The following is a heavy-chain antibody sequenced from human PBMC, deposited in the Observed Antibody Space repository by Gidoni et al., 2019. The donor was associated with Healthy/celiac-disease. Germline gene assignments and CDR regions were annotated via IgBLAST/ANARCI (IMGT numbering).Heavy chain of an antibody. CDR1: GGSFSGYY. CDR2: INHSGST. V-gene: IGHV4-34*01. Sequence: QVQLQQWGAGLLQPSETLSLTCAVYGGSFSGYYWSWIRQPPGKGLEWIGEINHSGSTNYNPSLKSRVTISVDTSKNQFSLKLSSVTAADTAVYYCARGPPASAAGFLPYYFDYWGQGTLVTVSS. J-gene: IGHJ4*02. CDR3: ARGPPASAAGFLPYYFDY. D-gene: IGHD6-13*01.